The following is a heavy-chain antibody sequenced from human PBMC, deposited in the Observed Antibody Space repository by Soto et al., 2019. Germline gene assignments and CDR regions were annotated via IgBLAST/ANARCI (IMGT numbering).Heavy chain of an antibody. CDR2: STSSGSNT. CDR1: GFTFSGYN. D-gene: IGHD6-6*01. Sequence: QVQLVESGGGLVKPGASLRLSCAASGFTFSGYNMSWIRQAQGKGLEWVSYSTSSGSNTFDAASVKGRFTISRDNTMNLLYLQINSLSVEDTAMYYCARRGTISSAHHFDHWGQGTLVTVSS. CDR3: ARRGTISSAHHFDH. V-gene: IGHV3-11*01. J-gene: IGHJ4*02.